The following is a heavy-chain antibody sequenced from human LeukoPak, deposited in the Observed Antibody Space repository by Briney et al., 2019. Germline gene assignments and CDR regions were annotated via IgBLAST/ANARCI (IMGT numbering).Heavy chain of an antibody. J-gene: IGHJ4*02. CDR2: IYYSGST. CDR1: GGSISSYY. Sequence: SETLSLTCTVSGGSISSYYWSWIRQPPGKGLEWIGYIYYSGSTNYNPSLKSRVTISVDTSKNQFSLKLSSVTAADTAVYYCAGQRIAARPPFDYWGQGTLVTVSS. CDR3: AGQRIAARPPFDY. V-gene: IGHV4-59*01. D-gene: IGHD6-6*01.